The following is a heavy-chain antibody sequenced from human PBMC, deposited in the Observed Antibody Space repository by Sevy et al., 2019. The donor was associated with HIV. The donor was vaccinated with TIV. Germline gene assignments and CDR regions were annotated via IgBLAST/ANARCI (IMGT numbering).Heavy chain of an antibody. Sequence: GGSLRLSCAASGFTFDDYAMHWVRQAPGKGLEWVSGISWNSGSIGYADSVKGLLTISRDNAKNSLYLQMNSLRAEDTALYYCAKDTAPHYYDSSGQYYYYYGMDVWGQGTTVTVSS. V-gene: IGHV3-9*01. J-gene: IGHJ6*02. CDR2: ISWNSGSI. CDR3: AKDTAPHYYDSSGQYYYYYGMDV. D-gene: IGHD3-22*01. CDR1: GFTFDDYA.